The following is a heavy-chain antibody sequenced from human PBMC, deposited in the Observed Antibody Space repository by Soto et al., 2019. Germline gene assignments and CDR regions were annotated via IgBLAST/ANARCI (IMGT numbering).Heavy chain of an antibody. CDR2: IIPILGIA. CDR3: ARDGWAVAGHYYYGMDV. V-gene: IGHV1-69*04. CDR1: GGTFSSYT. Sequence: SVKVSCKASGGTFSSYTISWVRQAPGQGLEWMGRIIPILGIANYAQKFQGRVTITADKSTSTAYMELSSLRSEDTAVYYCARDGWAVAGHYYYGMDVWGQGTTVTVSS. J-gene: IGHJ6*02. D-gene: IGHD6-19*01.